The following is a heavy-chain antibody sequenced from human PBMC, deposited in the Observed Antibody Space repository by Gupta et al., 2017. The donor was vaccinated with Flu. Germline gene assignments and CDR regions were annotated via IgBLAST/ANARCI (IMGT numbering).Heavy chain of an antibody. D-gene: IGHD3-16*01. CDR1: GYTFTDYF. Sequence: QVQLVQSGTEVKKPGASVTVSCKASGYTFTDYFITWVRRAPGKGLAWVGRITPNSGYTMTAQSFQGRVTMPRDTSISTAYLELNRLTSDDTTLYYWARLGGLAATERPHVTSTDDHWGQGTLVTVSS. CDR3: ARLGGLAATERPHVTSTDDH. J-gene: IGHJ4*02. CDR2: ITPNSGYT. V-gene: IGHV1-2*06.